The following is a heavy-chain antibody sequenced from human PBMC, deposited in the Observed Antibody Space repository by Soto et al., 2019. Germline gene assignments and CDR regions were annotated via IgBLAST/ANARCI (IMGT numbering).Heavy chain of an antibody. D-gene: IGHD2-8*01. CDR3: ARVRCFNGLCHTADYGMDV. CDR2: IIPISGTT. J-gene: IGHJ6*02. Sequence: SVKVSCKASGDVFRSYGINWVRQAPGQGLEWMGGIIPISGTTNYAQKFQGRVAITADESTDTVYMELSRLRSEDTAVYCCARVRCFNGLCHTADYGMDVWGQGTTVTVSS. V-gene: IGHV1-69*13. CDR1: GDVFRSYG.